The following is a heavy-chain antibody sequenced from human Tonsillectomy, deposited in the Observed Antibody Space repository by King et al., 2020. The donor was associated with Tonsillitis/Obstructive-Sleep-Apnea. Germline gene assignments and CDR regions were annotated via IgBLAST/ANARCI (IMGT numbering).Heavy chain of an antibody. J-gene: IGHJ6*03. D-gene: IGHD3-10*01. V-gene: IGHV4-59*01. CDR2: IYYSGST. Sequence: VQLQESGPGLVKPSETLSLTCTVSGGSISSYYWSWIRQPPGKGLEWIGYIYYSGSTNYNPSLKSRVTISVDTSKNQFSLKLSSVTAADTAVYYCARDGDYYYYMDVWGKGTTVTVSS. CDR1: GGSISSYY. CDR3: ARDGDYYYYMDV.